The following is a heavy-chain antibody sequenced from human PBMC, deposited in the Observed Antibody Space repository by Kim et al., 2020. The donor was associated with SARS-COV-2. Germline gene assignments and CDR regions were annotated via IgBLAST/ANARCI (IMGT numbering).Heavy chain of an antibody. CDR2: ISSSSTTI. CDR3: ARGGRSSGGTSVY. Sequence: GGSLRLSCAASGFTFSNYNMNWVRLAPGKGLEWVSYISSSSTTIYYADSVKVRCTISRDNAKNSLYLQMNSLRDEDTAVYYCARGGRSSGGTSVYWGQGTLVTVSS. D-gene: IGHD2-15*01. V-gene: IGHV3-48*02. J-gene: IGHJ4*02. CDR1: GFTFSNYN.